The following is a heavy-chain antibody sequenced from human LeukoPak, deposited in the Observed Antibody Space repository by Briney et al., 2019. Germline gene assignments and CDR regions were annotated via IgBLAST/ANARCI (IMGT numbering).Heavy chain of an antibody. D-gene: IGHD2-15*01. CDR1: GFIFSSYS. CDR3: ARDLISGYCSGGSCY. J-gene: IGHJ4*02. CDR2: ISSSSSYI. Sequence: GSLRLSCAASGFIFSSYSMNWVRQAPGKGLEWVSSISSSSSYIYYADSVKGRFTISRDNAKNSLYLQMNSLRAEDTAVYYCARDLISGYCSGGSCYWGQGTLVTVSS. V-gene: IGHV3-21*01.